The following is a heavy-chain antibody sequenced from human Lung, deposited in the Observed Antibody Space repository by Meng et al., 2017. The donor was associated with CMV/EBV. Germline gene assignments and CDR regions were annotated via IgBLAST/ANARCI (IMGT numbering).Heavy chain of an antibody. CDR2: ISYDGSNK. J-gene: IGHJ5*02. Sequence: GESLKISCAASGFTFSSYAMHWVRQAPGKGLEWVAVISYDGSNKYYADSVKGRFTISRDNSKNTLYLQMNSLRAEDTAVYYCARDLRPMYYDFWSGFGAWGKGTLITVSS. CDR3: ARDLRPMYYDFWSGFGA. V-gene: IGHV3-30*04. CDR1: GFTFSSYA. D-gene: IGHD3-3*01.